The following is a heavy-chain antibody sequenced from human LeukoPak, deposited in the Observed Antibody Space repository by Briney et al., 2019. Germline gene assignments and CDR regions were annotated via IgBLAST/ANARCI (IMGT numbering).Heavy chain of an antibody. V-gene: IGHV4-61*02. D-gene: IGHD2-15*01. Sequence: SETLSLTCTVSGGSISSGSYYWSWIRQPAGKGLEWIGRIYTSGSTNYNPSLKSRVTISVDTSKSQFSLILSSVTAADTAVYYCARDSSDAHPQLYYFDYWGQGTLVTVSS. J-gene: IGHJ4*02. CDR2: IYTSGST. CDR1: GGSISSGSYY. CDR3: ARDSSDAHPQLYYFDY.